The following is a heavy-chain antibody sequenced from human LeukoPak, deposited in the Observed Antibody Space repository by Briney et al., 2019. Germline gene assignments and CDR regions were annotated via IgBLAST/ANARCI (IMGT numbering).Heavy chain of an antibody. V-gene: IGHV3-49*03. J-gene: IGHJ4*02. CDR2: VGSKVYGGTT. CDR3: TRDPYSSGWHGDY. Sequence: GGSLRLSCTASGFTFGDYVMSWFRQAPGKGLEWVGFVGSKVYGGTTEYAASVKGRFTISRDDSKSIAYLQMNSLKTEDTAVYYCTRDPYSSGWHGDYWGQGTLVTVSS. CDR1: GFTFGDYV. D-gene: IGHD6-19*01.